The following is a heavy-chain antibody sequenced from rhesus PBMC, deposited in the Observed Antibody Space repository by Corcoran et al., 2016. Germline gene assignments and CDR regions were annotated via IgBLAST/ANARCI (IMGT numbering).Heavy chain of an antibody. V-gene: IGHV4-169*01. CDR2: IYGSGSST. D-gene: IGHD6-25*01. J-gene: IGHJ4*01. CDR1: GGSIRSSY. Sequence: QLQLQESGPGLVKPSETLSVTCAVSGGSIRSSYWSWIRQATGKGLECIGYIYGSGSSTNYNPSLKSRVTRSVDTSKNQRSLKLSSVTTADTAVYYCARGNSGSWNVFGYWGQGVLVTVSS. CDR3: ARGNSGSWNVFGY.